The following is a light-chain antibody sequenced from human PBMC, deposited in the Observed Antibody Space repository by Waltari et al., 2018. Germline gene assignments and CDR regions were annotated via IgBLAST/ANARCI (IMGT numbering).Light chain of an antibody. J-gene: IGKJ5*01. CDR1: QSVLYSSNNKNY. V-gene: IGKV4-1*01. CDR3: QQYYSTPIT. CDR2: WAS. Sequence: DIVMTQSPASLAVSLGERATINCKSSQSVLYSSNNKNYLAWYQQKPGQPPKLLIYWASTRESGVPDRFSGSGSGTEFTLTISSLQAEDVAVYYCQQYYSTPITFGQGTRLEIK.